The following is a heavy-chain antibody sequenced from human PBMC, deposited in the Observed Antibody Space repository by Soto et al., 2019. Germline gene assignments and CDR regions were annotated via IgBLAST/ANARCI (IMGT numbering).Heavy chain of an antibody. Sequence: PGGSLRLSCAASGFTFSSYGMHWVRQAPGKGLEWVAVIWYDGSNKYYADSVKGRFTISRDNSKNTLYLQMNSLRAEDTAVYYCARDLPHGWSTVTTKFDYWGQGTLVTVSS. CDR3: ARDLPHGWSTVTTKFDY. J-gene: IGHJ4*02. CDR1: GFTFSSYG. D-gene: IGHD4-17*01. CDR2: IWYDGSNK. V-gene: IGHV3-33*01.